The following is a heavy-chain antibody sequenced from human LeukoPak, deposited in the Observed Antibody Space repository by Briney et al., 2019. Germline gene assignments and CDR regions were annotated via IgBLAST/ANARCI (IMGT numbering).Heavy chain of an antibody. D-gene: IGHD5-18*01. Sequence: TPSESLSLACTVSGVSLSSYYWSWVRQPAGKGLEWVGGIYISGSTNYNPSPKSRVTIPVATSKNQFSLKMSSVTAEDTAVYYCARSRRYSYGRGYNWFDPWGQGTLVTVSS. CDR3: ARSRRYSYGRGYNWFDP. V-gene: IGHV4-4*07. CDR1: GVSLSSYY. CDR2: IYISGST. J-gene: IGHJ5*02.